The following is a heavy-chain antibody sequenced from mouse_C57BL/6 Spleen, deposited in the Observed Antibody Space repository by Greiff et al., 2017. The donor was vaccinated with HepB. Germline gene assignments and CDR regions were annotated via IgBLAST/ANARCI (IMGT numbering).Heavy chain of an antibody. Sequence: QVQLQQSGPELVKPGASVKISCKASGYSFTSYYIHWVKQRPGQGLEWIGWIYPGSGNTKYNEKFKGKATLTADTSSSTAYMQLSSLTSEDSAVYYCARGEAYYSNYEGAMDYWGQGTSVTVSS. CDR2: IYPGSGNT. D-gene: IGHD2-5*01. CDR3: ARGEAYYSNYEGAMDY. J-gene: IGHJ4*01. CDR1: GYSFTSYY. V-gene: IGHV1-66*01.